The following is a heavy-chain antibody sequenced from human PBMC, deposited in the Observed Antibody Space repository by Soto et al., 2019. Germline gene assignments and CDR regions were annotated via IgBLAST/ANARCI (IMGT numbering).Heavy chain of an antibody. D-gene: IGHD3-16*01. CDR3: AKELRETGGYYFDW. V-gene: IGHV3-30*18. J-gene: IGHJ4*02. Sequence: ESGGGVVQPGRSLRLSCADSGFSFSKYGMHWVRQAPGKGLVWVAEMSDDGSKKYYGDSVKGRFTISRDNSKNTLYLLMDSLRPEDTAMYYCAKELRETGGYYFDWWGQGTLVTVSS. CDR1: GFSFSKYG. CDR2: MSDDGSKK.